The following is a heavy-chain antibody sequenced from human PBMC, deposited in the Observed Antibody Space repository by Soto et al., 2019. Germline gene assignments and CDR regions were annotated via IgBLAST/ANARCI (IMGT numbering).Heavy chain of an antibody. CDR1: GGSISSYY. V-gene: IGHV4-59*01. CDR3: ARVRLFGDYYYGMDV. CDR2: IYYSGST. J-gene: IGHJ6*02. Sequence: SETLSLTCTVSGGSISSYYLSWIRQPPGKGLEWIGYIYYSGSTNYNPSLKSRVTISVDTSKNQFSLKLSSVTAADTAVYYCARVRLFGDYYYGMDVWGQGTTVTVSS. D-gene: IGHD3-3*01.